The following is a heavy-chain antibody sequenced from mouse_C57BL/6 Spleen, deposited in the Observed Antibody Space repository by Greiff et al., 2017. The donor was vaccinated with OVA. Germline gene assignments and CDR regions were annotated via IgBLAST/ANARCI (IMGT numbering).Heavy chain of an antibody. CDR1: GYSITSGYY. CDR3: ARDGGQLRPFDY. J-gene: IGHJ2*01. V-gene: IGHV3-6*01. Sequence: VQLQQSGPGLVKPSQSLSLTCSVTGYSITSGYYWNWIRQFPGNKLEWMGYISYDGSNNYNPSLKNRISITRDTSKNQFFLKLNSVTTEDTATYYCARDGGQLRPFDYWGQGTTLTVSS. D-gene: IGHD3-2*02. CDR2: ISYDGSN.